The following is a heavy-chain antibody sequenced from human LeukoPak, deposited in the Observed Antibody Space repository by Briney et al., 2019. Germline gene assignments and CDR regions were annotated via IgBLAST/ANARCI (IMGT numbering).Heavy chain of an antibody. CDR3: AREGYCTNGVCLGEFFDL. Sequence: SVKVSCKASGGTFSSYAISWVRQAPGQGLEWMGRIIPIFGTANYAQKFQGRVTITTDESTSTAYMELSSLRSEDTAVYYCAREGYCTNGVCLGEFFDLWGRGTLVTVSS. J-gene: IGHJ2*01. D-gene: IGHD2-8*01. CDR2: IIPIFGTA. V-gene: IGHV1-69*05. CDR1: GGTFSSYA.